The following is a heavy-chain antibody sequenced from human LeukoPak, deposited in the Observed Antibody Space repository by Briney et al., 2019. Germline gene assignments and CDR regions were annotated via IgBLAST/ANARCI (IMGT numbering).Heavy chain of an antibody. CDR1: GYSISSDYY. J-gene: IGHJ3*02. CDR3: ARAITMIKQRAFDI. CDR2: IYYSGST. V-gene: IGHV4-61*01. D-gene: IGHD3-22*01. Sequence: PSETLSLTCAASGYSISSDYYWGWIRQPPGKGLEWIGYIYYSGSTNYNPSLKSRVTISVDTSKNQFSLKLSSVTAADTAVYYCARAITMIKQRAFDIWGQGTMVTVSS.